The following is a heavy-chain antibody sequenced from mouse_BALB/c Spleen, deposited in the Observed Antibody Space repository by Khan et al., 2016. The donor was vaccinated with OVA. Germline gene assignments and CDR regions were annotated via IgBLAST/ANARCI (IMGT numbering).Heavy chain of an antibody. Sequence: QVRLQQSGAELARPGASVKMSCKASGYTFTSYTIHWIKKRPGQGLEWIGYINPSYGYTNYNQKFKDKATLTTDKSSTTAYLQLSRLTSHDSAVYNCVRDGAYHRNDGWFAYWGQGTLVTVSA. V-gene: IGHV1-4*01. CDR3: VRDGAYHRNDGWFAY. CDR2: INPSYGYT. D-gene: IGHD2-14*01. CDR1: GYTFTSYT. J-gene: IGHJ3*01.